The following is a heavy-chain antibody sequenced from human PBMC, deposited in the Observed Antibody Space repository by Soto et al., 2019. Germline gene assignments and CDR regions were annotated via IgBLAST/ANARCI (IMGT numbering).Heavy chain of an antibody. D-gene: IGHD4-17*01. V-gene: IGHV4-39*01. J-gene: IGHJ4*02. Sequence: SETLSLTCTVSGGSISSGSYYWGWIRQPPGKGLEWIGSIYYSGSSYYNPSLKSRVTISVDTSKNQFSLKLSSVTAADTGVYYCARHDFGDYRFFDDWGQGALVTVSS. CDR3: ARHDFGDYRFFDD. CDR2: IYYSGSS. CDR1: GGSISSGSYY.